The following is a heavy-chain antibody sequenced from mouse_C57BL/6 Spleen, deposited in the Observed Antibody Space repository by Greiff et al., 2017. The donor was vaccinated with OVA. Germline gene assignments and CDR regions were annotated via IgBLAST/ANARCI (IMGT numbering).Heavy chain of an antibody. CDR1: GYSFTDYN. V-gene: IGHV1-39*01. J-gene: IGHJ1*03. D-gene: IGHD2-1*01. CDR2: INPNYGTT. Sequence: VQLKESGPELVKPGASVKISCKASGYSFTDYNMNWVKQSNGKSLEWIGVINPNYGTTSYNQKFKGKATLTVDKPSSTAYMQLSSLTSEDSAVYYCARPHYYGNPYWYFDVWGTGTTVTVSS. CDR3: ARPHYYGNPYWYFDV.